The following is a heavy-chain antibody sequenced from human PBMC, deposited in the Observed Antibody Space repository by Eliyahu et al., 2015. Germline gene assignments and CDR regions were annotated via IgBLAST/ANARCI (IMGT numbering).Heavy chain of an antibody. CDR1: GFPFXNYG. Sequence: QVQVVESGGGVVQPGRSLRLSCVTSGFPFXNYGMHWVRQAPGKGLEWVAVIWYDGTNKFYADSVKGRFTISRDNSKNTVYLQMNSLTAEDTAVYYCARRYSTGWNGGWLDPWGQGTLVSVSS. V-gene: IGHV3-33*01. CDR2: IWYDGTNK. J-gene: IGHJ5*02. CDR3: ARRYSTGWNGGWLDP. D-gene: IGHD6-19*01.